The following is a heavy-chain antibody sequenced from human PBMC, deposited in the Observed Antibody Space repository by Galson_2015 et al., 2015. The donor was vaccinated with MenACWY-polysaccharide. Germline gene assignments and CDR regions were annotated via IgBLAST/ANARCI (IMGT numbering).Heavy chain of an antibody. V-gene: IGHV3-48*02. D-gene: IGHD6-19*01. CDR3: TRVISSGFRQFDY. Sequence: SLRLSCEASGFTFSSYSMNWVRQAPGKGLEWVSYISSGSSTIHYADSVKGRFTISRDNAKNSLYLQMSSLTDEDTAVYYCTRVISSGFRQFDYWGQGTLVTVSS. J-gene: IGHJ4*02. CDR1: GFTFSSYS. CDR2: ISSGSSTI.